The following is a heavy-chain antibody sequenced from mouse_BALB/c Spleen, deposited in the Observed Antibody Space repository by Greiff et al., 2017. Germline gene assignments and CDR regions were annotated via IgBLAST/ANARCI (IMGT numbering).Heavy chain of an antibody. V-gene: IGHV3-2*02. Sequence: EVQLVESGPGLVKPSQSLSLTCTVTGYSITSDYAWNWIRQFPGNKLEWMGYISYSGSTSYNPSLKSRISITRDTSKNQFFLQLNSVTTEDTATYYCARYINYYFDYWGQGTTLTVSA. J-gene: IGHJ2*01. CDR3: ARYINYYFDY. D-gene: IGHD1-3*01. CDR2: ISYSGST. CDR1: GYSITSDYA.